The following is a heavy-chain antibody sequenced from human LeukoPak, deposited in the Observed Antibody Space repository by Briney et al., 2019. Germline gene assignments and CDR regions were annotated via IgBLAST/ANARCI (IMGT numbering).Heavy chain of an antibody. V-gene: IGHV4-4*07. J-gene: IGHJ4*02. CDR1: GGSISSYY. CDR3: VLGYCSGGSCYLPTGPPNLVDY. D-gene: IGHD2-15*01. Sequence: PSETLSLTCTVSGGSISSYYWSWIRQPAGKGLEWIGRIYTSGSTNYNPSLKSRVTISVDKSKNPFSLKLSSVTAADTAVYYCVLGYCSGGSCYLPTGPPNLVDYWGQGTLVTVSS. CDR2: IYTSGST.